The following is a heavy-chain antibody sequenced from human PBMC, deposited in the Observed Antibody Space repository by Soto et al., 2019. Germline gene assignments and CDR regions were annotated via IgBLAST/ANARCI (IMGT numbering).Heavy chain of an antibody. J-gene: IGHJ6*02. D-gene: IGHD5-18*01. Sequence: QVQLVQSGAEVKKPGSSVKVSCKASGGTFSSYAISWVRQAPGQGLEWMGGIIPIFGTANYAQKFQGRVKITDDESTSAAYVELSRLRSEDKAVYYCAGAVGLDTAMVRYFYYYGMDVWGQGTTVTVSS. CDR3: AGAVGLDTAMVRYFYYYGMDV. CDR1: GGTFSSYA. V-gene: IGHV1-69*01. CDR2: IIPIFGTA.